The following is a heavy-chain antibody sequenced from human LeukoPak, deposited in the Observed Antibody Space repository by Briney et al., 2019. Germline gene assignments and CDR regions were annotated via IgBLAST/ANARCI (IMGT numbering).Heavy chain of an antibody. V-gene: IGHV3-30-3*01. D-gene: IGHD1-26*01. J-gene: IGHJ3*02. CDR2: ISYDGSNK. CDR3: AKEVSVGATALDI. Sequence: GGSLRLSCAASGFTFSSYAMHWVRQAPGKGLEWVAVISYDGSNKYYADPVKGRFTISRDNSKNTLYLQMNSLRAEDTAVYYCAKEVSVGATALDIWGQGTMVTVSS. CDR1: GFTFSSYA.